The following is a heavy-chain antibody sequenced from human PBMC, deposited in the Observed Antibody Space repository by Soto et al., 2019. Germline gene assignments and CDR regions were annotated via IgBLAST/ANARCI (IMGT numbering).Heavy chain of an antibody. V-gene: IGHV1-8*01. CDR3: ARLQLDRPSLYFDY. CDR1: GYTFTSYD. J-gene: IGHJ4*02. D-gene: IGHD6-6*01. Sequence: ASVKVSCKASGYTFTSYDINWVRQATGQGLEWMGWMNPNSGNTGYAQKFQGRVTMTRNTSISTAYMELSSLRSEDTAVYYCARLQLDRPSLYFDYWGQGTLVTVSS. CDR2: MNPNSGNT.